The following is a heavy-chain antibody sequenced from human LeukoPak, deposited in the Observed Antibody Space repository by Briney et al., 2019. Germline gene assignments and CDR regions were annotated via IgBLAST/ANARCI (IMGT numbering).Heavy chain of an antibody. J-gene: IGHJ6*03. Sequence: GGSLRLSCAASGFTFSSYAMSWVRQAPGKGLEWVSAISGSGGSTYYADSVKGRFTISRDNSKNTLYLQMNSLRAEDTDVYYCAKDRGGRRYYYYYYMDVWGKGTTVTVSS. CDR2: ISGSGGST. CDR3: AKDRGGRRYYYYYYMDV. D-gene: IGHD3-10*01. V-gene: IGHV3-23*01. CDR1: GFTFSSYA.